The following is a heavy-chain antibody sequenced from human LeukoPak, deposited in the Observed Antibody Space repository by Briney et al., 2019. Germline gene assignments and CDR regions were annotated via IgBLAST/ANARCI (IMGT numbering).Heavy chain of an antibody. V-gene: IGHV3-53*04. J-gene: IGHJ4*02. CDR2: IFCGGDT. CDR1: GFTFSSYA. Sequence: SGGSLRLSCGASGFTFSSYAMNWVRQAPGKGRVWVSVIFCGGDTYYADSVTGRFTISRHNSENTLYLRMNSLGTEDTAVYYCARFTGRYYFDYWGQGTLVTVSS. D-gene: IGHD3-16*01. CDR3: ARFTGRYYFDY.